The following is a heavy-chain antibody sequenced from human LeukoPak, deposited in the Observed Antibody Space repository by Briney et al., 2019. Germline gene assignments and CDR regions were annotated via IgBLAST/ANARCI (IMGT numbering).Heavy chain of an antibody. CDR2: ISGRSSHT. CDR3: GRAFPPLRTSSAGDL. J-gene: IGHJ4*02. CDR1: GFTFSDYD. V-gene: IGHV3-21*06. Sequence: GGSLRLSCSASGFTFSDYDMNWIRQAPGKGLEWISAISGRSSHTYYGDSVKGRFSISRDNAKNLLYLQMNGLGAEDTAVYYCGRAFPPLRTSSAGDLWGQGTLVTVSS. D-gene: IGHD3-16*01.